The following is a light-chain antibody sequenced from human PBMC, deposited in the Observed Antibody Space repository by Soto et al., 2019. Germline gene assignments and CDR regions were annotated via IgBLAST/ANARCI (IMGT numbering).Light chain of an antibody. CDR2: LNSDGSH. J-gene: IGLJ3*02. CDR1: SGHSSYA. V-gene: IGLV4-69*01. CDR3: QTWGTGIWV. Sequence: QLVLTQSRSASASLGASVKLTCTLSSGHSSYAIAWHQQQPEKGPRYLMKLNSDGSHSKGDGIPDRFSGSSSGAERYLTISSLQSEDEADYYCQTWGTGIWVFGGGTKVTVL.